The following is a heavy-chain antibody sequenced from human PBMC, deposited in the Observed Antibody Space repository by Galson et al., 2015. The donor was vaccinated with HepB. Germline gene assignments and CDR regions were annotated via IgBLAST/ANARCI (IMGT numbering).Heavy chain of an antibody. CDR3: AKDGGLWFGELLDSYYFDY. CDR1: GFTFSSYG. CDR2: ISYDGSNK. J-gene: IGHJ4*02. D-gene: IGHD3-10*01. Sequence: SLRLSCAASGFTFSSYGMHWVRQAPGKGLEWVAVISYDGSNKYYADSVKGRFTISRDNSKNTLYLQMNSLRAEDTAVYYCAKDGGLWFGELLDSYYFDYWGQGTLVTVSS. V-gene: IGHV3-30*18.